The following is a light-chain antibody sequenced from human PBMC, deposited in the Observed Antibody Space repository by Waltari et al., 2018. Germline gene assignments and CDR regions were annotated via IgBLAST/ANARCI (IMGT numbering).Light chain of an antibody. CDR1: QGISSC. CDR2: AAS. Sequence: DIQMTQSPSSLSASVGTRVTLTCRASQGISSCLAWYQQKPGKAPELLIYAASSFQSGVPSRFSGSGSGTDFTLTISSLQPEDFATYYCQQAYSFPLTFGGGTKVEIK. J-gene: IGKJ4*01. V-gene: IGKV1-12*01. CDR3: QQAYSFPLT.